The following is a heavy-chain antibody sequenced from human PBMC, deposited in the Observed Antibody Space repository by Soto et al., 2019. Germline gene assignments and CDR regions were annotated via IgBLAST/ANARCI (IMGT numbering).Heavy chain of an antibody. J-gene: IGHJ5*01. CDR1: GFIFNNYA. CDR3: AKALVPALTAKFDS. D-gene: IGHD5-18*01. CDR2: VTASGGGT. V-gene: IGHV3-23*01. Sequence: GGSLRLSCAASGFIFNNYAMTWVRQAPGKGLEWVSTVTASGGGTFYANSVKGRFTISRDNSRNTLHLQMSSLRVEDTALYYCAKALVPALTAKFDSWGQGALVTVSS.